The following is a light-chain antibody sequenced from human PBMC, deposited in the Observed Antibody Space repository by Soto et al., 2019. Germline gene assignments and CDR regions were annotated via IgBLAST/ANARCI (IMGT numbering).Light chain of an antibody. CDR2: EVS. Sequence: SALTQPASVSGSPGQSITISCTGTSSDVGGYNYVSWYQQHPGKAPKLMIYEVSNRPSGVSNRFSGSKSGNTASLTISGLQAEEEADYYCSSYTSSSTLVFGGGTKLTVL. J-gene: IGLJ2*01. CDR1: SSDVGGYNY. V-gene: IGLV2-14*01. CDR3: SSYTSSSTLV.